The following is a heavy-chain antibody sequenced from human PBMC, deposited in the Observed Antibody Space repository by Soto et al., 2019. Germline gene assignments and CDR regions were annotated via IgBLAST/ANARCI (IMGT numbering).Heavy chain of an antibody. D-gene: IGHD3-10*01. CDR3: ARSVRPLSWFDS. V-gene: IGHV4-4*02. CDR1: GGSISSSNW. CDR2: IYHSGST. J-gene: IGHJ5*01. Sequence: SETLSLTCAVSGGSISSSNWWSWVRQPPGKGLEWIGEIYHSGSTNYNPSLKSRVTISRDNSKNIMYLQMSNLRAEDTAEYYCARSVRPLSWFDSWGQGTLVTVSS.